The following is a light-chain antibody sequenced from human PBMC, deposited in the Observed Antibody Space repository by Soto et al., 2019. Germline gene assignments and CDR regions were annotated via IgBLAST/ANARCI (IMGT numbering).Light chain of an antibody. V-gene: IGLV2-14*03. Sequence: QSALTQPASVSWSPGQSITISCTGTSGDVGAYNFVSWYQQHPGKAPKLIIYHVSDRPSGFSSRFSGSKSGNSASLTISGLHAEDEADYYCSSYAGSDTFVFGTGTKLTVL. J-gene: IGLJ1*01. CDR3: SSYAGSDTFV. CDR1: SGDVGAYNF. CDR2: HVS.